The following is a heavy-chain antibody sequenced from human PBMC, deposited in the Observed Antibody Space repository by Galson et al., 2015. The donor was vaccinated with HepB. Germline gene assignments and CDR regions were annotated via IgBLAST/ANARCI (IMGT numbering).Heavy chain of an antibody. D-gene: IGHD6-19*01. J-gene: IGHJ5*02. CDR2: ISTSSSYI. Sequence: SLRLSCAASGFTFSRHRMNWVRQAPGKGLEWVSSISTSSSYIYYADSVKGRFTVSRDNVRKSLFLQMNSLRVGDTAIYYCARDQWLQSSAQIDLWGQGILVTVSS. CDR3: ARDQWLQSSAQIDL. CDR1: GFTFSRHR. V-gene: IGHV3-21*01.